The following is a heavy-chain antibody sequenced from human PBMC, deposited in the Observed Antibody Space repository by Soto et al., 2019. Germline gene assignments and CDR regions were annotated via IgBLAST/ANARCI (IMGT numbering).Heavy chain of an antibody. CDR3: ARIPVEFPYCSSTSCYSWFDP. D-gene: IGHD2-2*01. CDR1: GYTFTSYG. Sequence: ASVKVSCKASGYTFTSYGISWVRQAPGQGLEWMGWISAYNGNTNYAQKLQGRVTTTTDTSTSTAYMELRSLRSDDTAVYYCARIPVEFPYCSSTSCYSWFDPWGQGTLVTVSS. J-gene: IGHJ5*02. V-gene: IGHV1-18*01. CDR2: ISAYNGNT.